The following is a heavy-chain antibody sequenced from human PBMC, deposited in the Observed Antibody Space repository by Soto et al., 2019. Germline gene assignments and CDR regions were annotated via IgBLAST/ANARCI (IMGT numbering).Heavy chain of an antibody. CDR1: GGTFSSYA. CDR2: IIPIFGTA. J-gene: IGHJ5*02. D-gene: IGHD2-21*02. V-gene: IGHV1-69*13. CDR3: ARAPYCGGDCYYNWFDP. Sequence: ASVKVSCKASGGTFSSYAISWVRQAPGQGLEWMGGIIPIFGTANYAQKFQGRVTITADESTSTAYMELSSLRSEDTAVYYCARAPYCGGDCYYNWFDPWGQGTLVTVSS.